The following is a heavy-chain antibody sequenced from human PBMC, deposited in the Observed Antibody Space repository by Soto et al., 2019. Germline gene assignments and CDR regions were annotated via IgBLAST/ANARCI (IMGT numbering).Heavy chain of an antibody. Sequence: AQLVQSGGEVKKPGASVKVTCKASGYSFITFGITWVRQAPGQGLEWMGWIAPYNGMTNFAQKLQGRFIMTTDTSTYTASMELRSLRSDDTAVYYCSAGITLVRGVFAYGLDVWGQGTTVTVSS. J-gene: IGHJ6*02. V-gene: IGHV1-18*01. CDR3: SAGITLVRGVFAYGLDV. D-gene: IGHD3-10*01. CDR2: IAPYNGMT. CDR1: GYSFITFG.